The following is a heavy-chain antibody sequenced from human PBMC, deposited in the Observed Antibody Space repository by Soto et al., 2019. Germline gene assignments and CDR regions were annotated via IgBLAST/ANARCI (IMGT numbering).Heavy chain of an antibody. CDR2: INHSGGT. CDR3: ARGVLRYFDWLAWFDP. D-gene: IGHD3-9*01. J-gene: IGHJ5*02. CDR1: GGSFSGYY. Sequence: PSETLSLTCAVYGGSFSGYYWSWIRQPPGKGLEWIGEINHSGGTNYNPSLKSRVTISVDTSKNQFSLKLSSVTAADTAVYYCARGVLRYFDWLAWFDPWGQGTLVTVSS. V-gene: IGHV4-34*01.